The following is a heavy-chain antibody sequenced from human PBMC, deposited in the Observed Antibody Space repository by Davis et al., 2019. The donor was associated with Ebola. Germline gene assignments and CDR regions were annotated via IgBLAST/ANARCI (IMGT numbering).Heavy chain of an antibody. CDR2: ITAYNGDT. D-gene: IGHD3-22*01. Sequence: ASVKVSCKASDYTFTNYGFNWVRQAPGQGLEWMGWITAYNGDTKYAQKFQGRLTMTTDTSSSTAYMELSSLRSYDTAIYYCARDLGHSSRYYIPHPAYDYWGQGSLVTVSS. CDR3: ARDLGHSSRYYIPHPAYDY. J-gene: IGHJ4*02. CDR1: DYTFTNYG. V-gene: IGHV1-18*01.